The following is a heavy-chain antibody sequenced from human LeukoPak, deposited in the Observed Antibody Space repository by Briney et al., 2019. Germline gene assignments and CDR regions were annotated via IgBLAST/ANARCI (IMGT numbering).Heavy chain of an antibody. CDR3: ARDLYGDLSLDAFDI. Sequence: GASVKVSSKASGGTFSSYAISWVRQAPGQGLEWMGGIIPIFGTANYAQKFQGRVTITTDESTSTAYMELSSLRSEDTAVYYCARDLYGDLSLDAFDIWGQGTMVTVSS. CDR1: GGTFSSYA. J-gene: IGHJ3*02. CDR2: IIPIFGTA. V-gene: IGHV1-69*05. D-gene: IGHD4-17*01.